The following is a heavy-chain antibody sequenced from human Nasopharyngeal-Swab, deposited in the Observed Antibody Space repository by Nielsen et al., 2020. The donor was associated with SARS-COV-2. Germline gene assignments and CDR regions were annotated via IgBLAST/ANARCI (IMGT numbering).Heavy chain of an antibody. CDR3: AKANVLFWFGQFKNDGFDI. CDR1: GFSFNNYG. J-gene: IGHJ3*02. V-gene: IGHV3-30*18. D-gene: IGHD3-10*01. CDR2: ISYEGSTK. Sequence: SLKISCTASGFSFNNYGMHWLRQAPGTRLEWVAVISYEGSTKFYAESVEGRSTISRDYSKSTLYLQMDSLRTEDTAMYYCAKANVLFWFGQFKNDGFDIWGQGTMVAVSS.